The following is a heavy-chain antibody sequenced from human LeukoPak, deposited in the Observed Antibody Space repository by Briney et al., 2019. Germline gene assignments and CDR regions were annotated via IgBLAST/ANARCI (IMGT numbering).Heavy chain of an antibody. J-gene: IGHJ4*02. V-gene: IGHV3-30*04. CDR3: ARGGFDYDFWSGYFDY. D-gene: IGHD3-3*01. Sequence: LAGGSLRLSCAASGFTFSSYAMHWVRQAPGKGLEWVAVISYDGSNKYYADSVKGRFTISRDNAKNSLYLQMNSLRAEDTAVYYCARGGFDYDFWSGYFDYXXQGTLVTVXS. CDR1: GFTFSSYA. CDR2: ISYDGSNK.